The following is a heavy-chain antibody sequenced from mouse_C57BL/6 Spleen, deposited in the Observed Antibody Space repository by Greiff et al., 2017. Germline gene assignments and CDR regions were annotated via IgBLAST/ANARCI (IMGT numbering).Heavy chain of an antibody. V-gene: IGHV1-55*01. CDR2: IYPGSGST. CDR3: ARSNYGSSLGY. CDR1: GYTFTSYW. D-gene: IGHD1-1*01. J-gene: IGHJ2*01. Sequence: QVQLKQPGAELVKPGASVKMSCKASGYTFTSYWITWVKQRPGQGLEWIGDIYPGSGSTNYNEKFKSKATLTVDTSSSTAYMQLSSLTSEDSAVYYWARSNYGSSLGYWGQGTTLTVSS.